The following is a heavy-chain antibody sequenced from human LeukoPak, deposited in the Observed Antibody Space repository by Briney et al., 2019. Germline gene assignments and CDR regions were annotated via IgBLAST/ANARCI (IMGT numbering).Heavy chain of an antibody. CDR2: IYYSGST. J-gene: IGHJ4*02. CDR1: GGSISSSSYY. CDR3: ARGRCVSKRYFDY. D-gene: IGHD4-17*01. Sequence: SETLSLTCTVSGGSISSSSYYWGWIRQPPGKGLEWIGSIYYSGSTYYNPSLKSRVTISVDTSKNQFSLKLSSVTAADTAVYYCARGRCVSKRYFDYWGQGTLVTVSS. V-gene: IGHV4-39*07.